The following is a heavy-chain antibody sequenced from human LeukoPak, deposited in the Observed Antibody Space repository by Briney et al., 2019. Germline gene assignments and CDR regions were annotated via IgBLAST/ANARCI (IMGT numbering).Heavy chain of an antibody. CDR1: GITVSNDY. J-gene: IGHJ4*02. Sequence: PGGSLRLSCRASGITVSNDYIAWVRQAPGTGLEWVSVIYAAGSTFYADSGRGRFTISRDKLRNTVFLQMNSLRVEDTAIYFCARFGNALDYWGQGTLVAVSS. D-gene: IGHD1-14*01. V-gene: IGHV3-53*01. CDR3: ARFGNALDY. CDR2: IYAAGST.